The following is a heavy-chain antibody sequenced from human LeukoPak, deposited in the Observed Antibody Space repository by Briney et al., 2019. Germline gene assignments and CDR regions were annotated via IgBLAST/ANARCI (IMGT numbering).Heavy chain of an antibody. J-gene: IGHJ3*02. V-gene: IGHV4-59*01. Sequence: PSETLSLTCTVSGGSISSYYWSWIRQSPGKGLEWIGYIYYSGSTNYNPSLKSRVTISVDTSKNQFSLKLSSVTAADTAVYYCARDWNFRGGDAFDIWGQGTMVTVSS. CDR3: ARDWNFRGGDAFDI. CDR1: GGSISSYY. CDR2: IYYSGST. D-gene: IGHD3-10*01.